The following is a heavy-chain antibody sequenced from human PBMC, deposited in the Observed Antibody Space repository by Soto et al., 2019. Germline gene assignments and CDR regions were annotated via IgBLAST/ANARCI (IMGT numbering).Heavy chain of an antibody. D-gene: IGHD3-3*01. V-gene: IGHV3-23*01. Sequence: GGSLRLSCAASGFTFSSYAMSWVRQAPGKGLEWVSAISGSGGSTYYADSVKGRFTISRDNSKNTLYLQMNSLRAEDTAVYYCAKDRTIFGVADLQLNWFDPWGQGTLVTVSS. CDR2: ISGSGGST. CDR1: GFTFSSYA. CDR3: AKDRTIFGVADLQLNWFDP. J-gene: IGHJ5*02.